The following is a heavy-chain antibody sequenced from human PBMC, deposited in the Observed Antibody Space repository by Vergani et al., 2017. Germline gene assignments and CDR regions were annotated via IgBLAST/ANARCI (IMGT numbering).Heavy chain of an antibody. Sequence: EVQLLESGGGLVQPGGSLRLSCAASGFTFSSYAMSWVRQAPGKGLEWVSAISGSGGSTYYADSVKGRFPIARDNSKNTLYLQMNSLRAEDTAVYYCARIALIAQSGMDVWGQGTTVTVSS. CDR3: ARIALIAQSGMDV. V-gene: IGHV3-23*01. D-gene: IGHD2-15*01. J-gene: IGHJ6*02. CDR2: ISGSGGST. CDR1: GFTFSSYA.